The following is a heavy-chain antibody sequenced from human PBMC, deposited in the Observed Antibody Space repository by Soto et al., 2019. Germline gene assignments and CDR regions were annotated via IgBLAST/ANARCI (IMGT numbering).Heavy chain of an antibody. J-gene: IGHJ1*01. D-gene: IGHD3-22*01. CDR2: ISHDGSNR. CDR1: GFTFSTSV. V-gene: IGHV3-30*18. CDR3: AKEDESSGYAGTFHH. Sequence: QVQLVESGGGVVQPGTSLRLSCSASGFTFSTSVMHWVRQAPGKGLEWVALISHDGSNRVYIDSVKGRFTISRDDSKNTIYGEMNSLRNEDTAVYYCAKEDESSGYAGTFHHWGRGTVVIVSS.